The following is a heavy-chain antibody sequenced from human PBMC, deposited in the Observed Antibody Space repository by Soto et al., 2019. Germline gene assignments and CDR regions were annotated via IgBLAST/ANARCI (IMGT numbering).Heavy chain of an antibody. CDR1: GFSFSSGNY. CDR3: ARGRCYYAFNV. D-gene: IGHD3-10*01. V-gene: IGHV4-38-2*01. CDR2: VYHGGNT. J-gene: IGHJ3*01. Sequence: SETLSLTCAVSGFSFSSGNYWCLIRKHPGKGLECIGSVYHGGNTYYNPSLRSRVSISIDLSRNQFSLKLTSVTAADPAACYCARGRCYYAFNVWGQGTVVTVSS.